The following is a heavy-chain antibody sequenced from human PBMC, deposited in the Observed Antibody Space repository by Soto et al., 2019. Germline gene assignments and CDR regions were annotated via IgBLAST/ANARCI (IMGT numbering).Heavy chain of an antibody. Sequence: QVPLVQSGAEVKKPGASVKVSCKASGYTFTSYDINWVRQATGQGLEWMGWMNPNSGNTGYAQKFQGRVTMTRNTSISTAYMELSSLRSEDTAVYYCARNARRTIAAAGTGWFDPWGQGTLVTVSS. CDR2: MNPNSGNT. CDR1: GYTFTSYD. CDR3: ARNARRTIAAAGTGWFDP. D-gene: IGHD6-13*01. J-gene: IGHJ5*02. V-gene: IGHV1-8*01.